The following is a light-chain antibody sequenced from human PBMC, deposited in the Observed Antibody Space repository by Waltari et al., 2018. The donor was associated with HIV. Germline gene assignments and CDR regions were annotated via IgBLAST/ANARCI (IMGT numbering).Light chain of an antibody. Sequence: QLVLTQSPSASASLGASVKLTCTLSSGHSSYAIAWHQQQPEKGPRYLMKLNSDGSHSKGDGIPDRFSGSSSGAERYLTISSLQSEDEAVYYCQTWSVFGGGTKLTVL. V-gene: IGLV4-69*01. CDR3: QTWSV. J-gene: IGLJ3*02. CDR1: SGHSSYA. CDR2: LNSDGSH.